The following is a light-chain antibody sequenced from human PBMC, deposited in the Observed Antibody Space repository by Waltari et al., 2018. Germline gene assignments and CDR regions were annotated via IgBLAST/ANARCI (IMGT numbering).Light chain of an antibody. CDR2: AAS. V-gene: IGKV1-39*01. CDR1: QSIATS. Sequence: DIQLTQSPSSLSASIGDRVTITCRASQSIATSLNWYQEKPGKAPKLLIFAASRLYSGVPSRCSGSGSGTDFTLSISSLQPEDFATYYCQQSFVSPWTFGQGTKVEIK. CDR3: QQSFVSPWT. J-gene: IGKJ1*01.